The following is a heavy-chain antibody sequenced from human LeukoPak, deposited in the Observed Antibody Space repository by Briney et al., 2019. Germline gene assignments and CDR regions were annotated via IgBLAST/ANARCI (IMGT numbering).Heavy chain of an antibody. CDR2: INAGNGNT. Sequence: ASVKVSCKASGYTFTSYAMHWVRQAPGQRLEWMGWINAGNGNTKYSQKFQGRVTITRDTSASTAYMELSSLRSEDTAVYYCASGHYYDSSGQRDYYYGMDVWGQGTTVTVSS. CDR1: GYTFTSYA. V-gene: IGHV1-3*01. J-gene: IGHJ6*02. D-gene: IGHD3-22*01. CDR3: ASGHYYDSSGQRDYYYGMDV.